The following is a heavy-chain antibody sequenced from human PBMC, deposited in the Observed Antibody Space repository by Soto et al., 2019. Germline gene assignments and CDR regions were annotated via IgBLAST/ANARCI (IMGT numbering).Heavy chain of an antibody. CDR2: IIPIFGTA. V-gene: IGHV1-69*01. CDR3: ARSYDYVWEIYGYGWFDP. D-gene: IGHD3-16*01. J-gene: IGHJ5*02. CDR1: GGTFSSYA. Sequence: QVQLVQSGAEVKKPGSSVKVSCKASGGTFSSYAISWVRQAPGQGLEWMGGIIPIFGTANYAQKFQGRVTISAHQATSTAYLELSSLGSEYTAVYYCARSYDYVWEIYGYGWFDPWGHGTLVTVSS.